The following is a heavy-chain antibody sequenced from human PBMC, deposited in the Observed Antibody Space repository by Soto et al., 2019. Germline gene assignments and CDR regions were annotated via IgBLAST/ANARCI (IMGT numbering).Heavy chain of an antibody. J-gene: IGHJ3*02. CDR2: LSAYNGDT. CDR3: ARWSAIVGGAEALDI. V-gene: IGHV1-18*01. CDR1: GYTFINYG. D-gene: IGHD1-26*01. Sequence: QVQLVQSGAEVKKPGASVRVSCKTSGYTFINYGITWVRQAPGQGLEWMGWLSAYNGDTSSSEKLQDRFTMTTDTSTNTVYMDPRSLRSDDTAVYYCARWSAIVGGAEALDIWGQGTMVIVSS.